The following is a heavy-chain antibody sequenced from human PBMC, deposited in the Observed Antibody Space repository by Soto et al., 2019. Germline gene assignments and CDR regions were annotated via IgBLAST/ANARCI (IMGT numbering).Heavy chain of an antibody. CDR2: IIPIFGTA. D-gene: IGHD6-6*01. J-gene: IGHJ5*02. CDR3: ARDHHPATSIAARYNWFDP. V-gene: IGHV1-69*13. CDR1: GGTFSSYA. Sequence: KPARASVKVSCKASGGTFSSYAISWVRQAPGQGLEWMGGIIPIFGTANYAQKFQGRVTITADESTSTAYMELSSLRSEDTAVYYCARDHHPATSIAARYNWFDPWGQGTLVTVSS.